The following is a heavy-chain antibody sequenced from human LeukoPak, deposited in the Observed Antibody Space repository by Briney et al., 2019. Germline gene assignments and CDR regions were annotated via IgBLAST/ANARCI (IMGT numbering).Heavy chain of an antibody. CDR3: VRGLGLRYPLDY. Sequence: GGSLRLSCAASGFTFSSYAMHWVRLAPGKGLEYVSAISSNGGSTYYANSVKGRFTISRDNSKNTLYLQMGSLRAEDMAVYYCVRGLGLRYPLDYWGQGTLVTVSS. V-gene: IGHV3-64*01. D-gene: IGHD5-12*01. CDR1: GFTFSSYA. J-gene: IGHJ4*02. CDR2: ISSNGGST.